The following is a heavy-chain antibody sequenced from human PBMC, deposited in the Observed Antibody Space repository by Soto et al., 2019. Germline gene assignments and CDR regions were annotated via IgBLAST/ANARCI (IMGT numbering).Heavy chain of an antibody. Sequence: AAVKVSCKASGYTFSSYAMHWVRQAPGQRLEWMGWINAGYGNTKSSQKFQDRVTISRDTSASTAYMELTSLRSEDTAVYYCVRDTGDGTFDFWGQGTLVTSPQ. V-gene: IGHV1-3*01. CDR3: VRDTGDGTFDF. CDR1: GYTFSSYA. CDR2: INAGYGNT. D-gene: IGHD7-27*01. J-gene: IGHJ4*02.